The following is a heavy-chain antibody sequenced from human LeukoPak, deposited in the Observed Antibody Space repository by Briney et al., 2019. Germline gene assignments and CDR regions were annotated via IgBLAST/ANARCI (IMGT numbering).Heavy chain of an antibody. Sequence: GGSLRLSCAASGFTFSSYAMSWVRQAPGKGLEWVSAISGSGGSTYYAASVKGRFTISRDNSKNTLYLQMNSLRAEDTAVYYCAKGPSVWDWFDPWGQGTLVTVSS. J-gene: IGHJ5*02. CDR3: AKGPSVWDWFDP. D-gene: IGHD3-16*01. CDR2: ISGSGGST. V-gene: IGHV3-23*01. CDR1: GFTFSSYA.